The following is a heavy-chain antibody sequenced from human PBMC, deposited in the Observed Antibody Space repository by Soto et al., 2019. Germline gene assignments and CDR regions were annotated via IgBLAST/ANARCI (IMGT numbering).Heavy chain of an antibody. CDR3: GYEYTGTDLFLLEL. CDR2: IYYSGNT. J-gene: IGHJ6*01. CDR1: VVSIISYY. V-gene: IGHV4-59*12. D-gene: IGHD5-12*01. Sequence: SETLSLTCTFSVVSIISYYWTWIRHSPGRGLEWIGYIYYSGNTNYNPSLNSRLTMSVDTSKNQFSMKLASVTAADTAVYYCGYEYTGTDLFLLELRGQGTPV.